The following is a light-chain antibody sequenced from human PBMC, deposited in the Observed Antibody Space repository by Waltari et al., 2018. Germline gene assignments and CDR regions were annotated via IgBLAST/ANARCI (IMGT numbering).Light chain of an antibody. V-gene: IGKV1-5*03. CDR1: QGIDSW. Sequence: DIQMTQSPSTLSASVGDRVTITCRASQGIDSWLAWYQQKPGIAPKRLIYKASNLESGVPSRFSGSGSGTEFTLTISSLQPDDFATYYCQQYNSYSWTFGQGTKVEIK. J-gene: IGKJ1*01. CDR2: KAS. CDR3: QQYNSYSWT.